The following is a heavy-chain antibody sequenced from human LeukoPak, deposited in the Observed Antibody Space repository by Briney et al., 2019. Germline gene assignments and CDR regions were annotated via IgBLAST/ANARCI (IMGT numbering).Heavy chain of an antibody. CDR1: GFTLSSYS. J-gene: IGHJ4*02. CDR2: ISSSSSYI. CDR3: ARRIAVAGIDY. Sequence: GGSLRLSCAASGFTLSSYSMNWVRQAPGKGLEWVSSISSSSSYIYYADSVKGRFTISRDNSKNTLYLQMNSLRAEDTAVYYCARRIAVAGIDYWGQGTLVTVSS. D-gene: IGHD6-19*01. V-gene: IGHV3-21*01.